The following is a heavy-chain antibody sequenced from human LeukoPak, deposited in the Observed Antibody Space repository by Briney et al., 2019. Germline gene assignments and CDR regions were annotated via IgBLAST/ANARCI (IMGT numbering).Heavy chain of an antibody. CDR2: INPNSGGT. J-gene: IGHJ4*02. CDR3: ARGGYYDSSGPRDYFDY. CDR1: GYTFTGYY. D-gene: IGHD3-22*01. Sequence: ASVKVSCKASGYTFTGYYMHWVRQAPGQGLEWMGWINPNSGGTNYAQKFQGRVTMTRDTSISTAYMELSRLRSEDTAVYYCARGGYYDSSGPRDYFDYWGQGTLVTVSS. V-gene: IGHV1-2*02.